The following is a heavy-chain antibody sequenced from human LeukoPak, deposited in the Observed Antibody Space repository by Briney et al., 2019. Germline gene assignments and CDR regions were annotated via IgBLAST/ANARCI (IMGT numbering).Heavy chain of an antibody. V-gene: IGHV3-30*18. J-gene: IGHJ4*02. CDR1: GFTFSSYG. Sequence: PGGSLRLSCAASGFTFSSYGMHWVRQAPGKGLEWVAVISYDGSNKYYADSVKGRFTISRDNSKNTLYLQMNSLRAEDTAVYYCAKDHYYYGSGFSDWGQGTLVTVSS. CDR2: ISYDGSNK. CDR3: AKDHYYYGSGFSD. D-gene: IGHD3-10*01.